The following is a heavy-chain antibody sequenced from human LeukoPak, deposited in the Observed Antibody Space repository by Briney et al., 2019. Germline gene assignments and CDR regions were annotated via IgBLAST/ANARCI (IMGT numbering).Heavy chain of an antibody. CDR3: ARGGGYSYGRAFDY. J-gene: IGHJ4*02. CDR1: GYTFTGYY. Sequence: ASVKVSCKASGYTFTGYYMHWVRQAPGQGLEWMGWINPNSGGTNYAQKFQGRVTMTRDMSTSTVYMELSSLRSEDTAVYYCARGGGYSYGRAFDYWGQGTLVTVSS. CDR2: INPNSGGT. D-gene: IGHD5-18*01. V-gene: IGHV1-2*02.